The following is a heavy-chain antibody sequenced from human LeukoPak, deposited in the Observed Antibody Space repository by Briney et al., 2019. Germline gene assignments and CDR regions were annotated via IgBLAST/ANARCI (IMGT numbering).Heavy chain of an antibody. V-gene: IGHV3-33*07. CDR1: GFTFNSYA. CDR2: IWYDGSNK. J-gene: IGHJ6*03. Sequence: GGSLRLSCIPSGFTFNSYAMFWVRQAPGKGLGWVSLIWYDGSNKYYADSVKGRFTISRDNSKNTLFLQMNSLRAEDTAVYYCARARGWRPNYYYYYMDVWGTGTTVTVSS. D-gene: IGHD2-15*01. CDR3: ARARGWRPNYYYYYMDV.